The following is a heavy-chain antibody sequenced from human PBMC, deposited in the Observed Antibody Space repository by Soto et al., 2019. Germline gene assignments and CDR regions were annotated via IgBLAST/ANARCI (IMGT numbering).Heavy chain of an antibody. Sequence: QLQLQESGPGLVKPSETLSLTCLVSGGSISSYNYYCGWIRQPPGKGLEWIGTIYYSGSTFYNPSLKSRVTISVDTSKNQFSLKLTSVTAADTAVYYCAEFYGDSWGQGTLVTVSS. J-gene: IGHJ4*02. CDR2: IYYSGST. D-gene: IGHD4-17*01. CDR1: GGSISSYNYY. V-gene: IGHV4-39*01. CDR3: AEFYGDS.